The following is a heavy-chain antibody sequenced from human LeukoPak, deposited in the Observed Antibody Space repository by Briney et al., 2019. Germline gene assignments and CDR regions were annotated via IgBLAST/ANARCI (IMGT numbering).Heavy chain of an antibody. D-gene: IGHD2-15*01. CDR1: GFTFSSYW. CDR3: ARGGYCSGGTCYSFDWFDP. V-gene: IGHV3-74*01. J-gene: IGHJ5*02. Sequence: GGSLRLSCAASGFTFSSYWMHWVRQGPGKGLVWVSRIKSDGSSASYADSVKGRFTISRDNAKNTLYLQMNSLRAEDTAVYYCARGGYCSGGTCYSFDWFDPWGQGTLVTVSS. CDR2: IKSDGSSA.